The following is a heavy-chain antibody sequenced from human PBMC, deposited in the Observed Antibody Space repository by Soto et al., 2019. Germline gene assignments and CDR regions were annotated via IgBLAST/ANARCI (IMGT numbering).Heavy chain of an antibody. CDR1: GDSVSSDITS. D-gene: IGHD3-10*01. CDR3: ARGNALDV. V-gene: IGHV6-1*01. J-gene: IGHJ3*01. CDR2: TYYRSKWFH. Sequence: SQTLSLTCAISGDSVSSDITSWNWIRQSPSRGLEWLGRTYYRSKWFHDYAASVKSRITINPDTSKNQFSLELNSMTPEDTAVYYCARGNALDVWGQGTVVTVSS.